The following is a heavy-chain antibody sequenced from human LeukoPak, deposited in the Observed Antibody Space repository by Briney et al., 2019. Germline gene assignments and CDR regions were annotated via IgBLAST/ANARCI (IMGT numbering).Heavy chain of an antibody. CDR1: GFTFSSYS. CDR2: ISSSSSYI. CDR3: ARDYGSGRITYYFDY. Sequence: GGSLRLSCAASGFTFSSYSMNWVRQAPGKGLEWVPSISSSSSYIYYADSVKGRFTISRDNAKNSLYLQMNSLRAEDTAVYYCARDYGSGRITYYFDYWGQGTLVTVSS. V-gene: IGHV3-21*01. D-gene: IGHD6-19*01. J-gene: IGHJ4*02.